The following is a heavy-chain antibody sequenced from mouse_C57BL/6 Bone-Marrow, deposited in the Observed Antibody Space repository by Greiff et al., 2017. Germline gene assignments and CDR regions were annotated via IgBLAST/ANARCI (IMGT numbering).Heavy chain of an antibody. CDR2: IRSKSNNYAT. D-gene: IGHD1-1*01. J-gene: IGHJ4*01. CDR3: VRHGYGSSYERAMDY. Sequence: EPGGGLVQPKGSLKLSCAASGFSFNTYAMNWVRQAPGKGLEWVARIRSKSNNYATYYADSVKDRFTISRDDSESMLYLQMNNLKTEDTAMYYCVRHGYGSSYERAMDYWGQGTSVTVSS. CDR1: GFSFNTYA. V-gene: IGHV10-1*01.